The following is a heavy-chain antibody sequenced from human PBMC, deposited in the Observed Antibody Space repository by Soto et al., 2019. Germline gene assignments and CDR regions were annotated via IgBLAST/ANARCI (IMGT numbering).Heavy chain of an antibody. V-gene: IGHV4-61*01. CDR2: IYYSGST. J-gene: IGHJ5*02. CDR1: GGSVSSGSYY. D-gene: IGHD5-18*01. Sequence: SETLSLTCTVSGGSVSSGSYYWSWIRQPPGKGLESIGYIYYSGSTNYNPSLKSRVTISVDTSKNQFSLKLSSVTAADTAVYYCARTFRGYSYGYFDWFDPWGQGTLVTVSS. CDR3: ARTFRGYSYGYFDWFDP.